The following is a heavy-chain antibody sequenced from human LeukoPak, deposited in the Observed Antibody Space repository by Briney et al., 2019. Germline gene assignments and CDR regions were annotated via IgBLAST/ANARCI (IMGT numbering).Heavy chain of an antibody. V-gene: IGHV3-53*01. J-gene: IGHJ3*02. Sequence: GGSLRLPCAASGLTLSSNYMNWVRQAPGKGLEWVSVIYSSGNTFYADSVKGRFTISRDNSKNTLYLQMNSLRVEDTAVYFCARTLTMARVDIWGQETMVTVSS. CDR3: ARTLTMARVDI. CDR1: GLTLSSNY. D-gene: IGHD3-10*01. CDR2: IYSSGNT.